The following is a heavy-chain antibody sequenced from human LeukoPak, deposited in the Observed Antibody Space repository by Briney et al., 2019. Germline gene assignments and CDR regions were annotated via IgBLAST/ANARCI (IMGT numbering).Heavy chain of an antibody. CDR1: GFTFSSYW. V-gene: IGHV3-7*03. J-gene: IGHJ4*02. CDR3: TTDHSGSSFDY. CDR2: IRQDGSEK. Sequence: PGGSLRLSCAASGFTFSSYWMSWVRQAPGKGLEWVANIRQDGSEKYYVDSVKGRFTISRDNAKNSLYLQMNSLKTEDTAVYYCTTDHSGSSFDYWGQGTLVTVSS. D-gene: IGHD3-10*01.